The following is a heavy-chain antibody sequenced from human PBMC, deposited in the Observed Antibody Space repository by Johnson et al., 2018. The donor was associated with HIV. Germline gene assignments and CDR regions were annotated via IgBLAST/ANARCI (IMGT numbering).Heavy chain of an antibody. V-gene: IGHV3-7*01. CDR1: AFTFSSYW. J-gene: IGHJ3*02. CDR2: IKQDGSEK. CDR3: AVWELGLGIDFDI. Sequence: VKLVESGGGVVQPGRSLRLSCAASAFTFSSYWMNWVRQVPGKGLEWVANIKQDGSEKYYVDSVKGRFTISRDNAKNSLYLQMNSLRDEDTAVYYCAVWELGLGIDFDIWGQGTMVTVSS. D-gene: IGHD1-26*01.